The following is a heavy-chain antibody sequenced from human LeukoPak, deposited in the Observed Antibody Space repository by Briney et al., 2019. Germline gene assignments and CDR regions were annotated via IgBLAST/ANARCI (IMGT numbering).Heavy chain of an antibody. V-gene: IGHV4-34*01. CDR2: INHSGST. J-gene: IGHJ4*02. CDR1: GGSFSGYY. CDR3: ARVGPYYYGSGSYVKRYYFDY. D-gene: IGHD3-10*01. Sequence: PSETLSLTCAVYGGSFSGYYWSWIRQPPGKGLEWIGEINHSGSTNYNPSLKSRVTISVDTSKNQFSLKLSSVTAADTAVYYCARVGPYYYGSGSYVKRYYFDYWGQGTLVTVSS.